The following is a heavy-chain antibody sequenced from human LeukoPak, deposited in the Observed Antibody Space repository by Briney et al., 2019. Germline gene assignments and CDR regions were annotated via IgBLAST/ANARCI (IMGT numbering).Heavy chain of an antibody. D-gene: IGHD4-17*01. V-gene: IGHV3-23*01. J-gene: IGHJ4*02. CDR3: AKYFGMGTTVT. Sequence: PSETLPLTCTVSGGSISSSSYYWGWVRQAPGKGLEWVSAISGSGGSTYYADSVKGRFTISRDNSKNTLYLQMNSLRAEDTAVYYCAKYFGMGTTVTWGQGTLVTVSS. CDR1: GGSISSSSYY. CDR2: ISGSGGST.